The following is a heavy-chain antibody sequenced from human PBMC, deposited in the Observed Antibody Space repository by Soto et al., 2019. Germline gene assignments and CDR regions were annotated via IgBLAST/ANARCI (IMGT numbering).Heavy chain of an antibody. D-gene: IGHD6-13*01. Sequence: QVPGKGLEWVSAISVSVGRTYYADSVKGRFTISRDHFKNTVYLQMNSLRAEDTAVYYCAKAAIAATGTAPNWFDPWGQGT. CDR2: ISVSVGRT. J-gene: IGHJ5*02. CDR3: AKAAIAATGTAPNWFDP. V-gene: IGHV3-23*01.